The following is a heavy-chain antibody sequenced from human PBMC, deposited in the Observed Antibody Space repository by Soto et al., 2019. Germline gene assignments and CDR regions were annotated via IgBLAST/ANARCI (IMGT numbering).Heavy chain of an antibody. Sequence: GESLKISCKGSGYSFTSYWIGWVRQMPGKGLEWMGIVYPGYSDTRLSPAYQGQVTSSADKSISTAYLQWRSLKASDTAMYDCSRRSVRLELGEYAFDIWGQGTMVTVSS. D-gene: IGHD3-10*01. V-gene: IGHV5-51*01. CDR3: SRRSVRLELGEYAFDI. J-gene: IGHJ3*02. CDR1: GYSFTSYW. CDR2: VYPGYSDT.